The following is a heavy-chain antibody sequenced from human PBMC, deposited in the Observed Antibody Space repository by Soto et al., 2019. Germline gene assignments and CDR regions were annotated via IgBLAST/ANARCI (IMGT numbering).Heavy chain of an antibody. D-gene: IGHD3-22*01. V-gene: IGHV3-30*18. CDR1: GFTFNNYG. CDR2: ISYDGSNT. J-gene: IGHJ4*02. Sequence: QVQLVESGGGVVQPGRSLRLSCAASGFTFNNYGIHWVRQAPGKGLEWVAVISYDGSNTYFADSVKGRFTISRDNSKNTLYLQMNSLRAEDTAVYYCAKDLLYYFDSSGPIDYWGQGTLVTVSS. CDR3: AKDLLYYFDSSGPIDY.